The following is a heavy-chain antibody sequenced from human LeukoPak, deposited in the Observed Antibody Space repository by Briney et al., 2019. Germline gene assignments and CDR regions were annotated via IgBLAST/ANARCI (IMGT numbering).Heavy chain of an antibody. CDR3: ATYRPYNWNYLFYY. J-gene: IGHJ4*02. CDR2: FDPEDGET. Sequence: ASVKVSCKVSVYTLTELSMHWVRQAPGKGLEWMGGFDPEDGETIYAQKFQGRVTMTEDTSTDTAYMELSSMRSEDTAVYYCATYRPYNWNYLFYYWVQGTLVTVSS. D-gene: IGHD1-7*01. CDR1: VYTLTELS. V-gene: IGHV1-24*01.